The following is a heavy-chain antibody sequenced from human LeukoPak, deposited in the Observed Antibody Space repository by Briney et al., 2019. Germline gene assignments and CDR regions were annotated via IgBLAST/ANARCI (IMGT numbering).Heavy chain of an antibody. D-gene: IGHD3-22*01. V-gene: IGHV3-21*04. CDR1: GFTFSSYS. J-gene: IGHJ4*02. Sequence: GGSLRLSCAASGFTFSSYSMNWVRQAPGKGLEWVSSISSSSSYIYYADSVKGRFTISRDNAKNSLYLQMNSLTAEDTAIYFCAKIRGDSTGWVLDYWGQGILGAVSS. CDR2: ISSSSSYI. CDR3: AKIRGDSTGWVLDY.